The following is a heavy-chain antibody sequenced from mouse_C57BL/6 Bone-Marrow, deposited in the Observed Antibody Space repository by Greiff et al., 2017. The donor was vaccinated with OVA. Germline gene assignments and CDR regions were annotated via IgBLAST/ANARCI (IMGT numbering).Heavy chain of an antibody. D-gene: IGHD4-1*01. CDR2: INPNNGGT. Sequence: VQLQQSGPELVKPGASVKISCKASGYTFTDYYMNWVKPSHGKSLEWIGDINPNNGGTSYNQKFKGKATLTVDKSSSTAYMELRSLTSEDSAVYYCARLWDETYWGQGTLVTVSA. CDR3: ARLWDETY. J-gene: IGHJ3*01. V-gene: IGHV1-26*01. CDR1: GYTFTDYY.